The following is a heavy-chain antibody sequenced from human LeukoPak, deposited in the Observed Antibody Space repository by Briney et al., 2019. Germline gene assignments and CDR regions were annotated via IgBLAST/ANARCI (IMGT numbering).Heavy chain of an antibody. CDR2: ISSNWDNT. V-gene: IGHV3-64D*06. Sequence: GGSLRLSCSVSGFTFSTYVMHWVRHAPGKGLEYVSAISSNWDNTYYADSVKGRFTISRDNSKNTLYLQMSSLRPDDTAVYFCVRGTGYWGQGTLVTVSS. J-gene: IGHJ4*02. CDR3: VRGTGY. CDR1: GFTFSTYV.